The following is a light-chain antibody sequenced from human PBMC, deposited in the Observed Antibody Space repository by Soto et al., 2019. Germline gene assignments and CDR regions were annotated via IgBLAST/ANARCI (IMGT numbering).Light chain of an antibody. CDR2: EDS. CDR1: SSDVGSYNL. J-gene: IGLJ2*01. Sequence: QSALTQPASVSGSPGQSITISCTGTSSDVGSYNLVSWYQQHPGKAPKLIIYEDSKRPSGVSNRFSGTKSGNMASLTISGLQAEDEADYYCSAYAGSSTWVFGGGTKLTVL. CDR3: SAYAGSSTWV. V-gene: IGLV2-23*01.